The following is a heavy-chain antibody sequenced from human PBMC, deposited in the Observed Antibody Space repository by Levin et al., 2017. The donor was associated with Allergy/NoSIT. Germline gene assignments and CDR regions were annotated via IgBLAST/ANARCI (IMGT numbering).Heavy chain of an antibody. CDR3: ARNRIIVSGGNDYYYGMDV. CDR2: INYRGVT. V-gene: IGHV4-61*01. J-gene: IGHJ6*02. Sequence: SQTLSLTCSVSGGSVSSGTYYWSWIRRPPGKGLEWNGYINYRGVTKYNPSLKSRVTISVDTSKNEFSLKVTSVTAADTAVYYCARNRIIVSGGNDYYYGMDVWGQGTTVTVSS. D-gene: IGHD5/OR15-5a*01. CDR1: GGSVSSGTYY.